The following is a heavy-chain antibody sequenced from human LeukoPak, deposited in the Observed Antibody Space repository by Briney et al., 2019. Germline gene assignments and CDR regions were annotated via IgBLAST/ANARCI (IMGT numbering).Heavy chain of an antibody. D-gene: IGHD6-19*01. J-gene: IGHJ4*02. CDR2: ISSSGSTM. V-gene: IGHV3-48*03. CDR3: ARRSEYSSGWYLDY. CDR1: RFTFSSYE. Sequence: GGSLRLSCAASRFTFSSYEMNWVRQAPGKGLEWVSYISSSGSTMYYADSVKGRFTISRDNAKNSLYLQINSLRADDTAVYYCARRSEYSSGWYLDYWGQGTLVTVSS.